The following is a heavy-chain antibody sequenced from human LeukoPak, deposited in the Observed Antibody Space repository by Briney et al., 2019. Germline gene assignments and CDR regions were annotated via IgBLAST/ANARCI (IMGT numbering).Heavy chain of an antibody. J-gene: IGHJ4*02. V-gene: IGHV3-21*01. D-gene: IGHD1-26*01. Sequence: KPGGSLRLSCAASGFTFSSYSMNWVRQAPGKGLEWVSSISSSSSYIYYADSVKGRFTISRDNAKNPLYLQMNSLRAEDTAVYYCARVPQYSGSYGQGSWGQGTLVTVSS. CDR3: ARVPQYSGSYGQGS. CDR2: ISSSSSYI. CDR1: GFTFSSYS.